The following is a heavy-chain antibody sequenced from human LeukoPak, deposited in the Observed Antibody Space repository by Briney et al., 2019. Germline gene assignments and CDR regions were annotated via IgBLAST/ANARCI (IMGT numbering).Heavy chain of an antibody. Sequence: SETLSLTCAVYGGSFSGYYWSWIRQPPGKGLEWIGEIDHSGSTNYNPSLKSRVTISVDTSKNQFSLKLSSVTAADTAVYYCARHRRLSYYGSGSRSPPFDYWGQGTLVTVSS. J-gene: IGHJ4*02. CDR1: GGSFSGYY. V-gene: IGHV4-34*01. CDR3: ARHRRLSYYGSGSRSPPFDY. CDR2: IDHSGST. D-gene: IGHD3-10*01.